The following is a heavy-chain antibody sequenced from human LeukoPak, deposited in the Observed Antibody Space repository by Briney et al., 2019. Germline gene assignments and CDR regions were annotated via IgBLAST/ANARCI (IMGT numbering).Heavy chain of an antibody. V-gene: IGHV4-38-2*01. CDR1: GYSISSGYY. D-gene: IGHD3-16*01. CDR3: ARPNTWITEGFDS. CDR2: IYNSGST. Sequence: SETLSLTCGVSGYSISSGYYWAWIRPSPGKGLEWIASIYNSGSTFYNPSLKSRVALSVDTSKNQFSLKLMSVTAADTAVYYCARPNTWITEGFDSWGQGILVTVSS. J-gene: IGHJ5*01.